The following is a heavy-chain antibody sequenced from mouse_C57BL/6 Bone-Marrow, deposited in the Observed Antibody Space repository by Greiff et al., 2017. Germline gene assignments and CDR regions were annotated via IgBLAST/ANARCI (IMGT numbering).Heavy chain of an antibody. J-gene: IGHJ1*03. CDR2: IYPRSGNT. V-gene: IGHV1-81*01. Sequence: QVQLQQSGAELARPGASVKLSCKASGYTFTSYGISWVKQRTGQGLEWIGEIYPRSGNTYYNEKFKGKATLTADTSSSTAYMELRSLSSDDSAVYFCARCLYYSIYWYFDVWGTGTTVTVSS. CDR1: GYTFTSYG. D-gene: IGHD2-5*01. CDR3: ARCLYYSIYWYFDV.